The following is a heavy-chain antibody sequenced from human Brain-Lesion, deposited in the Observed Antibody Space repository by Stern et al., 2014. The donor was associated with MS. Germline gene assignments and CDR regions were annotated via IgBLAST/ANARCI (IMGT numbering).Heavy chain of an antibody. J-gene: IGHJ4*02. V-gene: IGHV1-2*04. D-gene: IGHD3-22*01. CDR2: INPKSGGT. Sequence: VQLLESGAEVKKPGASVKVSCKASGYTFTGYYMPWVRQVPGQGLEWMGWINPKSGGTNYAQKFQGWVTMTRDTSINTAYMELSRLRSDDTAVYYCATYYYDSTGYNDFWGQGTLVTVSS. CDR1: GYTFTGYY. CDR3: ATYYYDSTGYNDF.